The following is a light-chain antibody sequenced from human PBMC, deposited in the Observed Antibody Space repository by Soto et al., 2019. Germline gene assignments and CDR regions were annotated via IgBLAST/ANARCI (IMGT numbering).Light chain of an antibody. Sequence: QSVLTQSPSESATPWQRVTISCSGSGSNIGTHAVNWYQQVPGTAPTLLIFRNHQRPSGVPDRFSGSKSGTSASLAISGPQSEDEADYYCAAWDDSLRAVVFGGGTKLTVL. V-gene: IGLV1-44*01. CDR3: AAWDDSLRAVV. CDR2: RNH. CDR1: GSNIGTHA. J-gene: IGLJ2*01.